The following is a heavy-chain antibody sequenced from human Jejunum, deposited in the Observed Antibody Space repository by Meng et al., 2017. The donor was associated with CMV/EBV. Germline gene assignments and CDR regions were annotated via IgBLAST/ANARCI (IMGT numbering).Heavy chain of an antibody. J-gene: IGHJ4*02. CDR2: ISGSGIT. Sequence: FTTFAMSWVSQDPGKGLEWVSAISGSGITYFADSVKGRFSISRDNSKDTVYLQMKSLRAEDTAVYYCAKDRVLMVYGSPTRPYFDYWGQGTLVTVSS. CDR3: AKDRVLMVYGSPTRPYFDY. CDR1: FTTFA. D-gene: IGHD2-8*01. V-gene: IGHV3-23*01.